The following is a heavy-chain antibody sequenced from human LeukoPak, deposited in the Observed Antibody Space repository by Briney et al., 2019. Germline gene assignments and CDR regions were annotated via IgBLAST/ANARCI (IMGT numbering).Heavy chain of an antibody. D-gene: IGHD3-22*01. CDR1: GYTFSSYS. J-gene: IGHJ4*02. CDR3: VRLRRNSDTSGFYYYYDF. CDR2: ISVRSNSI. V-gene: IGHV3-21*01. Sequence: PGGSLRLSCAASGYTFSSYSINWVRQAPGKGLEWVSSISVRSNSIYYVDSVRGRFSISRDDARDSLYLQMNSLRAEDTAVYYCVRLRRNSDTSGFYYYYDFWGQGTLVTASS.